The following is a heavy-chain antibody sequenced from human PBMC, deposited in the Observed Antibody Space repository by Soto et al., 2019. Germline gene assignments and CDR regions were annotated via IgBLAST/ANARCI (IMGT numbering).Heavy chain of an antibody. J-gene: IGHJ4*02. CDR1: GYTLTDLS. CDR2: FDPEEGKT. V-gene: IGHV1-24*01. Sequence: ASVKVSCKVSGYTLTDLSMHWGRQAPGKGLEGMGGFDPEEGKTVYAQRFQGRVTMTGDTSISTAYMEPNRLRSDDTAVYYCARDVSCSGGRCVYYFDHWGQGTLVTVSS. CDR3: ARDVSCSGGRCVYYFDH. D-gene: IGHD2-15*01.